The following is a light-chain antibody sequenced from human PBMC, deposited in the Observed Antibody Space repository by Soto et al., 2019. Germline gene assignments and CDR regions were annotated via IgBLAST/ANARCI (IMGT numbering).Light chain of an antibody. V-gene: IGKV1-8*01. J-gene: IGKJ5*01. CDR3: QQSYRTPT. CDR2: GAS. CDR1: QGISSY. Sequence: AIHMTQSPSSFSASTGDRVTITCRASQGISSYLAWYQQKPGKAPKLLIYGASTLQSGVPSRFSGSGSGTDYTLTISSLQPEDFATYYCQQSYRTPTFGQGTRLEIK.